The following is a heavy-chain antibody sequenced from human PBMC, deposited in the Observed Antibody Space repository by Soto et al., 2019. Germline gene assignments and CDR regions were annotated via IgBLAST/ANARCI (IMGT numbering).Heavy chain of an antibody. J-gene: IGHJ6*02. CDR2: IYYSGST. CDR1: GGSISSYY. CDR3: AREGVSSSWYKYYGMDV. V-gene: IGHV4-59*01. D-gene: IGHD6-13*01. Sequence: PSETLSLTCTVSGGSISSYYWSWIRQPPGKGLEWIGYIYYSGSTNYNPSLKSRVTISVDTSKNQFSLKLSSVTAADTAVYYCAREGVSSSWYKYYGMDVWGQGTTVTAP.